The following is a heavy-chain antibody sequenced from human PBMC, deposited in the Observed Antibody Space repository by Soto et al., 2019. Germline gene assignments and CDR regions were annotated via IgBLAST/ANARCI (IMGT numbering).Heavy chain of an antibody. Sequence: QITLNESGPTQVKPRQTLTLTCTFSGFSLTTSGVGVGWIRQSPGKAPEWLALIYWDDDKRYSPSLKSRLTITKDTSKNQVDLTMADLDPADTATYYCAHRVLRTVFGLVTTTAIYFDFWGQGTPVAVSS. V-gene: IGHV2-5*02. J-gene: IGHJ4*02. CDR2: IYWDDDK. CDR3: AHRVLRTVFGLVTTTAIYFDF. D-gene: IGHD3-3*01. CDR1: GFSLTTSGVG.